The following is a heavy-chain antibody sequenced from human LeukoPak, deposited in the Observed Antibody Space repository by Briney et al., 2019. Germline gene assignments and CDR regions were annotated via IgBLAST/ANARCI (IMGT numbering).Heavy chain of an antibody. Sequence: PGGSLRLSCAASGFTFSSYWMSWVRQTPGKGLEWVANIKYDGTTKYYVDSVKGRFTISRDSAKNSLYLQMNSLRAEDTAVYFCSRQLEEWGQGTLVTVSS. CDR2: IKYDGTTK. CDR1: GFTFSSYW. J-gene: IGHJ4*02. CDR3: SRQLEE. V-gene: IGHV3-7*03. D-gene: IGHD1-1*01.